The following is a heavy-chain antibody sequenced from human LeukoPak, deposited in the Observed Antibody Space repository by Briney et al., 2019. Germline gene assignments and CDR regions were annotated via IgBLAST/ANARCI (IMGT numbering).Heavy chain of an antibody. D-gene: IGHD6-6*01. CDR1: GFSLSTSGVG. V-gene: IGHV2-5*01. J-gene: IGHJ4*02. CDR2: IYWNDDK. CDR3: ARRGSSLSFDL. Sequence: SGPTLVKPTQTLTLTCTFSGFSLSTSGVGVGWIRQPPGKALEWLALIYWNDDKRYSPSLESRLTITKDTSKNQVVLTMTNMDPVDTATYYCARRGSSLSFDLWGQGTLVTVSS.